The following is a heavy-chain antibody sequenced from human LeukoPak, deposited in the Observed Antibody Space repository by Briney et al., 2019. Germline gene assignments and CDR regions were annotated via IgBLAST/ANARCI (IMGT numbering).Heavy chain of an antibody. CDR2: ISGSGTNT. V-gene: IGHV3-23*01. CDR1: GFTFSSYT. J-gene: IGHJ4*02. Sequence: GGSLRLSCAASGFTFSSYTMSWVRQAPGKGLEWVSTISGSGTNTYYADSVKGRFTISRDNSKNTLYLQMNSLRAEDTAVYYCAKGGQWLVYFDYWGQGTLVTVSS. D-gene: IGHD6-19*01. CDR3: AKGGQWLVYFDY.